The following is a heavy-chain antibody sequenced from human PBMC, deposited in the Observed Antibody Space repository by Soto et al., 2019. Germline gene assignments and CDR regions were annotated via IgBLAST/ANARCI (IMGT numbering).Heavy chain of an antibody. Sequence: QVQLVESGGGVVQPGRSLRLSCAASGFTFSSYAMHWVRQAPGKGLAWVAVISYDGSNNYYADSVKGRFTISRDNSKNTLYLQMNSLRAEDTAVYYCARMIHYYDSSGYYPYDYWGQGTLVTVSS. CDR3: ARMIHYYDSSGYYPYDY. J-gene: IGHJ4*02. V-gene: IGHV3-30-3*01. CDR1: GFTFSSYA. CDR2: ISYDGSNN. D-gene: IGHD3-22*01.